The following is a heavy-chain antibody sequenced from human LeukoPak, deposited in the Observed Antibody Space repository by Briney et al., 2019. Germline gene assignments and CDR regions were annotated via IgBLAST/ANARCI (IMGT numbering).Heavy chain of an antibody. CDR2: IIPILGIA. D-gene: IGHD3-22*01. J-gene: IGHJ3*02. V-gene: IGHV1-69*04. CDR1: GYTFTSYG. CDR3: ARVEVHLDYYDSSGRGEEAFDI. Sequence: GASVKVSCKASGYTFTSYGISWVRQAPGQGLEWMGRIIPILGIANYAQKFQGRVTITADKSTSTAYMELSSLRSEDTAVYYCARVEVHLDYYDSSGRGEEAFDIWGQGTMVTVSS.